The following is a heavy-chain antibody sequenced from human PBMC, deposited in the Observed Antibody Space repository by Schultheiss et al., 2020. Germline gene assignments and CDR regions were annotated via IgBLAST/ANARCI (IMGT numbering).Heavy chain of an antibody. CDR2: IYYSGST. CDR1: GRSISSYY. CDR3: ASRGGWSYFDY. V-gene: IGHV4-59*08. Sequence: SETLSLTCTVSGRSISSYYWSWIRQPPGKGLEWIGYIYYSGSTNYNPSLKSRVTISVDTSKNQFSLKLSSVTAADTAVYYCASRGGWSYFDYWGQGTLVTVSS. D-gene: IGHD6-19*01. J-gene: IGHJ4*02.